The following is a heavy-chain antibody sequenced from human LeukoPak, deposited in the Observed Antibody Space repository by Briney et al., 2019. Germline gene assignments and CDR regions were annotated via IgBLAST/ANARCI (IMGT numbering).Heavy chain of an antibody. CDR1: GFTFSSYS. D-gene: IGHD3-22*01. CDR2: ISGSSSYI. J-gene: IGHJ4*02. Sequence: GGSLRLSCAASGFTFSSYSMNWVRQAPGKGLEWVSSISGSSSYIYYADSVKGRFTISRDNAKNSLYLQMNSLRAEDTAVYYCARVNDYYDSSGYYYAVDYWGQGTLVTVSS. CDR3: ARVNDYYDSSGYYYAVDY. V-gene: IGHV3-21*01.